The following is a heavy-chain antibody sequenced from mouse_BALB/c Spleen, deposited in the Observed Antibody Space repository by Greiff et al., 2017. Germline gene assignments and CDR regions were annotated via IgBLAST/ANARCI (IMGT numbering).Heavy chain of an antibody. D-gene: IGHD1-1*01. CDR1: GYTFTSYW. J-gene: IGHJ4*01. CDR2: INPSTGYT. V-gene: IGHV1-7*01. Sequence: QVQLQQSGAELAKPGASVKMSCKASGYTFTSYWMHWVKQRPGQGLEWIGYINPSTGYTEYNQKFKDKATLTADKSSSTAYMQLSSLTSEDSAVYYCASTTVDAMDYWGQGTSVTVSS. CDR3: ASTTVDAMDY.